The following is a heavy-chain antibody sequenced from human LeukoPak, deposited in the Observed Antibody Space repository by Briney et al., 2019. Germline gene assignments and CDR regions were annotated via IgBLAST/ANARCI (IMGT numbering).Heavy chain of an antibody. V-gene: IGHV4-38-2*02. D-gene: IGHD2-2*01. CDR1: GYSISTGYY. CDR3: ARHRGPAAGRFDP. J-gene: IGHJ5*02. Sequence: PSETLPLTCTVSGYSISTGYYWGWIRQPPGKGLEWIGSFYHSESASYNPSLKNRGTISVDTSNNQFSLKLSSVTAADTAVYHCARHRGPAAGRFDPWGQGTLVTVSS. CDR2: FYHSESA.